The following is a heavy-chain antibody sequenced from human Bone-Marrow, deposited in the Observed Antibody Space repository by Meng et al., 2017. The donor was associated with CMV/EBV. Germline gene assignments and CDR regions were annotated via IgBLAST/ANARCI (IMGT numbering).Heavy chain of an antibody. J-gene: IGHJ4*02. V-gene: IGHV1-2*02. CDR3: ARGYYGSGSYFTY. CDR2: INPNSGGT. CDR1: GYTFTGYY. D-gene: IGHD3-10*01. Sequence: ASVKVSCKASGYTFTGYYMHWVRQAPGQGLEWMGWINPNSGGTNYAQQFQGRVTMTRDTSISTAYMELSRLRSDDTAVYYCARGYYGSGSYFTYWGQGTLVTVSS.